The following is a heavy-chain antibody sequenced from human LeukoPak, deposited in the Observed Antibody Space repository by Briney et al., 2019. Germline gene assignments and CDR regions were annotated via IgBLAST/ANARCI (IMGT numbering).Heavy chain of an antibody. CDR1: GGTFSSYA. V-gene: IGHV1-69*05. Sequence: ASVKVSXKASGGTFSSYAISWVRQAPGQGLEWMGRIIPIFGTANYAQKFQGRVTITTDESTSTAYMELSSLRSEDTAVYYCARELAVTGGSYFDYWGQGTLVTVSS. CDR2: IIPIFGTA. J-gene: IGHJ4*02. D-gene: IGHD6-19*01. CDR3: ARELAVTGGSYFDY.